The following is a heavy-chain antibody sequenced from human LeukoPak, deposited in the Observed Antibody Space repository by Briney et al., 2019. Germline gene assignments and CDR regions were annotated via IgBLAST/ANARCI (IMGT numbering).Heavy chain of an antibody. CDR1: AYTFTVHC. Sequence: ASVKVSLTASAYTFTVHCLHWVRQAPGQGPEWLGWINPNSGGKNYAQKFQGRVTMTRDRSISTAYMELNRLRSDETAVYYCARSPTNCGGDCYPDYWGQGTLVTVSS. CDR3: ARSPTNCGGDCYPDY. D-gene: IGHD2-21*02. V-gene: IGHV1-2*02. CDR2: INPNSGGK. J-gene: IGHJ4*02.